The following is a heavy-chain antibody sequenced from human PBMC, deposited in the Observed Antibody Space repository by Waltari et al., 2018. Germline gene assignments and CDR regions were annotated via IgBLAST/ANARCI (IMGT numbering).Heavy chain of an antibody. CDR2: INPKSGAT. D-gene: IGHD3-10*01. Sequence: QVQLVQSGAEGKKPGASVKVXXXASGYTFSGHSNHWGRQAPGQRREWMGGINPKSGATKYGKNFQGRVTMTRESSISTAYMELDSLICDDTAIYYCLREGGRGAGTYYADYWGLGTVVTVSS. V-gene: IGHV1-2*02. J-gene: IGHJ4*02. CDR3: LREGGRGAGTYYADY. CDR1: GYTFSGHS.